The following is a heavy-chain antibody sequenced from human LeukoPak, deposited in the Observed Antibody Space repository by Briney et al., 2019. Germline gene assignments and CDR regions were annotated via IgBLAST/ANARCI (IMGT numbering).Heavy chain of an antibody. J-gene: IGHJ4*02. Sequence: SETLSLTCTVSGGSIIIVSYFWGWIRQPPGKGLEWIGSIYYSGSTYYNPSLKSRVTISVDTSKSQFSLKLSSVTAADTAVYYCVHGSGSFRYYLHYWGQGTLVTVSS. CDR2: IYYSGST. D-gene: IGHD3-10*01. CDR3: VHGSGSFRYYLHY. CDR1: GGSIIIVSYF. V-gene: IGHV4-39*01.